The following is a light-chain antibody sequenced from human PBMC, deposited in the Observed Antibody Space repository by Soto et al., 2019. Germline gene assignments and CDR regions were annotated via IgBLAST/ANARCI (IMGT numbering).Light chain of an antibody. CDR3: QQYKNWPL. V-gene: IGKV3-15*01. Sequence: MMTTQSPATLSVSPGERVTLSCRTSHSVNSHVAWYQQKPGQAPRLLLYGASTRATGIPVRFSGSGFGTEFTLTISSLQSEDFAVYYCQQYKNWPLFGQGTRRRL. J-gene: IGKJ5*01. CDR2: GAS. CDR1: HSVNSH.